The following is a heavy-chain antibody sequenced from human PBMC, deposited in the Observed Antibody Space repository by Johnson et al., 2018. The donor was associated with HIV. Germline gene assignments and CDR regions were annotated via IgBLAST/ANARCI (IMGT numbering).Heavy chain of an antibody. J-gene: IGHJ3*02. CDR3: ARARDYNFWSPATDI. Sequence: VQLVESGGGLVQPGGSLRLSCAASGFTFSSYWMSWVRQAPGKGLEWVATIKQDGSEKYYVDSVKGRFTISRDNAKNSLYLQMNSLRAEDTAVYYCARARDYNFWSPATDIWGQGTMVTVSS. V-gene: IGHV3-7*01. CDR2: IKQDGSEK. D-gene: IGHD3-3*01. CDR1: GFTFSSYW.